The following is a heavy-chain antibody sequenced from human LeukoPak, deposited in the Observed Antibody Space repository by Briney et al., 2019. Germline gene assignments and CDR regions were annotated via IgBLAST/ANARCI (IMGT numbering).Heavy chain of an antibody. D-gene: IGHD3-10*01. J-gene: IGHJ5*02. CDR2: IYYNGDT. CDR1: GGSITGYS. Sequence: SETLSLTCSVSGGSITGYSWSWIRQTPGKGLEWIGYIYYNGDTHYNPSLNSRLSMSVDTPNKQVSLNLRSVTAADTAVYYCVRGPYGSSISNWFDPWGQGLLVTVSS. CDR3: VRGPYGSSISNWFDP. V-gene: IGHV4-59*01.